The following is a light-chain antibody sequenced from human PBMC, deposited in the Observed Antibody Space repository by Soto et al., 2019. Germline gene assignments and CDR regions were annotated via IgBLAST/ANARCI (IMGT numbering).Light chain of an antibody. CDR2: EAS. CDR3: LQHESYPIT. V-gene: IGKV1-17*03. CDR1: QGISNY. J-gene: IGKJ5*01. Sequence: DIQMTQSPSAMSASVGDRVTIPCRASQGISNYLAWFQQKPGKVPKRLIYEASSLQSGVPSRFSGSGSGTEFTLTISSLQPEDFATYYCLQHESYPITYGQGTRLEIK.